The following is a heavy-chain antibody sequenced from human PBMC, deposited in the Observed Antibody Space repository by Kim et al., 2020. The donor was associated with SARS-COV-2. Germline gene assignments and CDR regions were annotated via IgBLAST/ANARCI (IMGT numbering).Heavy chain of an antibody. CDR1: GGSISSSSYY. CDR2: IYYSGST. J-gene: IGHJ4*01. V-gene: IGHV4-39*01. CDR3: AGHSGWRQLWYIDY. Sequence: SETLSLTCTVSGGSISSSSYYWGWIRQPPGKGLEWIGSIYYSGSTYYNPSLKSRVTISVDTSKNQFSLKLSSVTAADTAVYHCAGHSGWRQLWYIDYCG. D-gene: IGHD5-18*01.